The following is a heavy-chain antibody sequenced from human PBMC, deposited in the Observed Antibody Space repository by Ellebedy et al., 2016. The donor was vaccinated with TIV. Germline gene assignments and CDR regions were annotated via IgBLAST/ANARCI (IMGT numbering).Heavy chain of an antibody. CDR2: IYYSGST. D-gene: IGHD1-26*01. CDR1: GGSISSGDYY. V-gene: IGHV4-30-4*01. CDR3: ARVGGASN. Sequence: SETLSLTXAVSGGSISSGDYYWSWIRQPPGKGLEWIGYIYYSGSTYYNPSLKSRVTISVDTSKNQFSLKLSSVTAADTAVYYCARVGGASNWGQGTLVTVSS. J-gene: IGHJ4*02.